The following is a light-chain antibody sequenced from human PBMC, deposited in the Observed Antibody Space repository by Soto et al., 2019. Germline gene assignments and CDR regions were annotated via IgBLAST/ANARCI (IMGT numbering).Light chain of an antibody. J-gene: IGLJ1*01. CDR2: DVS. CDR3: SSYRSSRSLV. V-gene: IGLV2-14*01. CDR1: SSDVGGYNY. Sequence: QSALTQPASVSGSPGQSITISCTGTSSDVGGYNYVSWYQQYPGKAPKLLIYDVSDRPSGVSNRFSGSKSGNTASLTISGLQAEDEADYYCSSYRSSRSLVFGTGNKVTVL.